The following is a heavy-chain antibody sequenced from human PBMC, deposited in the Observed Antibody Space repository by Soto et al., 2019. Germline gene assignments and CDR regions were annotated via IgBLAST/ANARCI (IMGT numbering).Heavy chain of an antibody. J-gene: IGHJ2*01. CDR1: VYHFSKYW. Sequence: PGESLTLYCKLFVYHFSKYWLGWVRQMPGTGLEWMGIIWPGDSDTRYGPSFQGQVNISVDKSNTTAYLHLRSLKASDTAIYFCARVYVGRHPYVDVRGRG. CDR2: IWPGDSDT. V-gene: IGHV5-51*01. CDR3: ARVYVGRHPYVDV. D-gene: IGHD2-8*01.